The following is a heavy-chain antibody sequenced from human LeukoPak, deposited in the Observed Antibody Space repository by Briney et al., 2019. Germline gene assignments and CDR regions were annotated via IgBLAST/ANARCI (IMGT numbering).Heavy chain of an antibody. D-gene: IGHD2-8*01. V-gene: IGHV5-51*01. CDR3: ARHEGPGIMVYATDYYGMDV. CDR2: IYSGESDT. Sequence: GESLKISFKGSGYRFTSYWIGWGRQMPGKGLEWRGIIYSGESDTRYSPSFQGQVTISADKSSSNAYLQWSSLKASDTAMYYCARHEGPGIMVYATDYYGMDVWGQGTTVTVSS. CDR1: GYRFTSYW. J-gene: IGHJ6*02.